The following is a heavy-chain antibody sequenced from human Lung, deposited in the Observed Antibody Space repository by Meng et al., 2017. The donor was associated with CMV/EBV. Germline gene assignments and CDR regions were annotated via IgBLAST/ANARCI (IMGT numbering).Heavy chain of an antibody. CDR2: INHSGST. D-gene: IGHD4-17*01. CDR1: GGCFSGYY. Sequence: LXCAVYGGCFSGYYWSWIRQPPGKGLEWIGEINHSGSTNYNPSLKSRVTISVDTSKNQFSLKLSSVTAADTAVYYWARAQSTVTTGRNFQYWGQGTXVTVSS. CDR3: ARAQSTVTTGRNFQY. J-gene: IGHJ1*01. V-gene: IGHV4-34*01.